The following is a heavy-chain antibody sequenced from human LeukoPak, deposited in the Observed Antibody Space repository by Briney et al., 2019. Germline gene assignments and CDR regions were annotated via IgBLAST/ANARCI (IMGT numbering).Heavy chain of an antibody. CDR1: GGSFSGYY. Sequence: SETLSLTCAVYGGSFSGYYWSWIRQPPGKGLEWIGEINHSGSTNYNPSLKSRVYISVDTSKNQFSLKLGSVTAADTAVYYCARRMPAGTVDYWGQGTLVTVSS. V-gene: IGHV4-34*01. J-gene: IGHJ4*02. CDR3: ARRMPAGTVDY. D-gene: IGHD6-19*01. CDR2: INHSGST.